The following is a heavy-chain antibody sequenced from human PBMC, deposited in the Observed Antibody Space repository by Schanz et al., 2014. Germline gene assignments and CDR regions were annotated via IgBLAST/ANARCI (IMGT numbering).Heavy chain of an antibody. CDR2: TNGDGTNA. D-gene: IGHD1-1*01. Sequence: QVQMVESGGGVVQPGRSLRLSCAASGFAFSVYGMHWVRQAPGKGPEWVSCTNGDGTNAKYADSVKGRFTISRDNSKNTLYLQMNSLRADDTAVYFCARAHGNNWYGKGLDYWGQGTQVTVSS. CDR3: ARAHGNNWYGKGLDY. CDR1: GFAFSVYG. J-gene: IGHJ4*02. V-gene: IGHV3-30*19.